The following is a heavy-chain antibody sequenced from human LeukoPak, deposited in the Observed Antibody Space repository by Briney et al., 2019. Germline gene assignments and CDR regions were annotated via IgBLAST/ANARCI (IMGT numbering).Heavy chain of an antibody. CDR1: GGSISSYF. CDR2: IYHSGST. J-gene: IGHJ5*02. Sequence: PSETLSLTCTVSGGSISSYFWSWIRQPPGKGLEWIGSIYHSGSTYYNPSLKSRVTISVDTSKNQFSLKLSSVTAADTAVYYCATYSGSHNWFDPWGQGTLVTVSS. D-gene: IGHD1-26*01. V-gene: IGHV4-59*04. CDR3: ATYSGSHNWFDP.